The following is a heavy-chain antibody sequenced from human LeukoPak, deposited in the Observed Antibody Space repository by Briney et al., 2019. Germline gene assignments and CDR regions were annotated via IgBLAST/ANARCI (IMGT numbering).Heavy chain of an antibody. CDR2: IRYDGSNK. Sequence: GGSLRLSCAASGFTFSSYGMHWVRQAPGKGLEWVAFIRYDGSNKYYVDSVKGRFTISRDNSENTLYLQMNSLRAEDTAVYYCAKAAAPEIQLWLPDYWGQGTLVTVSS. CDR3: AKAAAPEIQLWLPDY. CDR1: GFTFSSYG. V-gene: IGHV3-30*02. J-gene: IGHJ4*02. D-gene: IGHD5-18*01.